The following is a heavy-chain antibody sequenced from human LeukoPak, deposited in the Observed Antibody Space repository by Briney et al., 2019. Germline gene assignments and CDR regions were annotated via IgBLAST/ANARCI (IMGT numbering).Heavy chain of an antibody. J-gene: IGHJ4*02. V-gene: IGHV3-66*01. CDR1: GFSFSSYA. CDR3: ARVMSDYGDYVSFDY. Sequence: PGWSLRLSCTVSGFSFSSYAVYWVRQAPGKGLEWVSVIYSGGSTYYTDSVKGRFTISRDNFKNTVHLQMNSLRAEDTAVYYCARVMSDYGDYVSFDYWGQGTLVTVSS. CDR2: IYSGGST. D-gene: IGHD4-17*01.